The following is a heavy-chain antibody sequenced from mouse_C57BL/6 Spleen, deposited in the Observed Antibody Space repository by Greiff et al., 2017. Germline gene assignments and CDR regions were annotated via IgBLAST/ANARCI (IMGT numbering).Heavy chain of an antibody. Sequence: VQLQQPGAELVKPGASVKLSCKASGYTFTSYWMHWVKQRPGQGLEWIGMIHPNSGSTNYNEKFKSKATLTVDKSSSTAYMQLSSLTSEDSAVYYCARSGDSKAYWGQGTLVTVSA. CDR1: GYTFTSYW. CDR2: IHPNSGST. CDR3: ARSGDSKAY. D-gene: IGHD2-5*01. V-gene: IGHV1-64*01. J-gene: IGHJ3*01.